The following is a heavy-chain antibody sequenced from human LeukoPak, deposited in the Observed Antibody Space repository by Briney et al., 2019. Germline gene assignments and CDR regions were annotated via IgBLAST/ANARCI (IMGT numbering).Heavy chain of an antibody. CDR1: GFTFSSYS. J-gene: IGHJ4*02. CDR3: ARNPPNSGSPLDY. V-gene: IGHV3-21*01. Sequence: PGGSLRLSCAASGFTFSSYSMSWVRQAPGKGLEWVSSISSSSSYIYYADSVKGRFTISRDNAKNSLYLQMNSLRAEDTAVYYCARNPPNSGSPLDYWGQGTLVTVSS. D-gene: IGHD1-26*01. CDR2: ISSSSSYI.